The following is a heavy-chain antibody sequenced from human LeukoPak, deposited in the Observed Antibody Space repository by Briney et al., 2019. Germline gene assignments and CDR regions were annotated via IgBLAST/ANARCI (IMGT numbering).Heavy chain of an antibody. D-gene: IGHD6-13*01. V-gene: IGHV3-21*04. Sequence: GGSLRLSCAASGFTFSSYSMNWVRQAPGKGLEWVSSISSSSSYIYYADSVKGRFTISRDNAKNSLYLQMNSLRAEDTAVYYCARDPRYYSSSSNWFDPWGQGTLVTVSS. CDR2: ISSSSSYI. CDR1: GFTFSSYS. CDR3: ARDPRYYSSSSNWFDP. J-gene: IGHJ5*02.